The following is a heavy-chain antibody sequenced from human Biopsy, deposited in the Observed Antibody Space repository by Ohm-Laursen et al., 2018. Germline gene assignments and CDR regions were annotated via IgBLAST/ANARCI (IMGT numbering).Heavy chain of an antibody. Sequence: LSCAASGFTFNSHEMNWVRQAPGKGLEWISYITGSSSTIYYADSVKGRFTISRDNAKNTLYLQMNSLRAEDTAVYYCARGGFFAYSTFDYWGQGALVTVSS. V-gene: IGHV3-48*03. CDR1: GFTFNSHE. CDR2: ITGSSSTI. CDR3: ARGGFFAYSTFDY. J-gene: IGHJ4*02. D-gene: IGHD4-11*01.